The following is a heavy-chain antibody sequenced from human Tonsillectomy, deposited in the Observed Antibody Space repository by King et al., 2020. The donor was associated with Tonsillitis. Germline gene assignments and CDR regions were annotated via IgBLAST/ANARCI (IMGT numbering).Heavy chain of an antibody. CDR1: GFTFDDYA. Sequence: EVQLVESGGGLVQPGRSLRLSCAASGFTFDDYAMHWVRQAPGKGLEWVSGISWNSGSIDYADSVKGRFTISRENVKNSLYLQMNSLRAEDTAFDYCAKDIGGSRRYFDYWGQGTLVTVSS. J-gene: IGHJ4*02. CDR2: ISWNSGSI. V-gene: IGHV3-9*01. CDR3: AKDIGGSRRYFDY. D-gene: IGHD1-26*01.